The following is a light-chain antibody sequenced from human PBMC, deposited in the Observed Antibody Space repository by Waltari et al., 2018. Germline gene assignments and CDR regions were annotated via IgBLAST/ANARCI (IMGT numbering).Light chain of an antibody. V-gene: IGKV4-1*01. CDR2: WAS. Sequence: DIVMTQSPDSLAVSLGERATINCKSSPSVFLNSNNKNYLAWYQQKPGQHPKLLIYWASTRESGVPDRFSGSGSGTDFTLTISSLQAEDVAVYYCQQYYSLPWTFGQGTTVEIK. J-gene: IGKJ1*01. CDR1: PSVFLNSNNKNY. CDR3: QQYYSLPWT.